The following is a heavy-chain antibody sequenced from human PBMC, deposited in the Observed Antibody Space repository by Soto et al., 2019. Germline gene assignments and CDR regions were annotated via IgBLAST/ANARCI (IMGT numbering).Heavy chain of an antibody. V-gene: IGHV1-2*02. Sequence: ASVQVSCQSSGYTFTGYYMHWVRTAPGKGLERMGWINPNSGGTSYAQKFQGRVTMTRDTSTSKAYMELSRMRYDAKDGYFCERVYFRREVAEAFHHWGQGTLVTVSS. CDR2: INPNSGGT. CDR1: GYTFTGYY. J-gene: IGHJ1*01. CDR3: ERVYFRREVAEAFHH. D-gene: IGHD6-13*01.